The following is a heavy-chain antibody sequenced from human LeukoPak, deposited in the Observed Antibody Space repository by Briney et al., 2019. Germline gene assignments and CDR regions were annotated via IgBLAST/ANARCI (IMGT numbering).Heavy chain of an antibody. J-gene: IGHJ4*02. CDR1: GFTFSSYS. CDR2: ISSSGSTI. Sequence: GGSLRLSCAASGFTFSSYSMNWVRQAPGKGLEWVSYISSSGSTIYYADSVKGRFTISRDNAKNSLYLQMNSLRAEDTAVYYCARDRQLSPDYWGQGTLVTVSS. CDR3: ARDRQLSPDY. D-gene: IGHD5-18*01. V-gene: IGHV3-48*04.